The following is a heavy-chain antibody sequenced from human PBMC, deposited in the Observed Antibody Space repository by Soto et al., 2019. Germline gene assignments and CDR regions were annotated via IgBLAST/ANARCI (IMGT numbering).Heavy chain of an antibody. V-gene: IGHV3-21*01. J-gene: IGHJ4*02. D-gene: IGHD2-21*02. CDR2: ISSSYYI. CDR3: ARGDVGVLTATSNLYF. Sequence: EVQLVESGGGLVKPGGSLRLSCAASGFTFSSYTMKWVRQAPGKGLEWVASISSSYYIKYADSVKGRFTISRDNAKNSLYLQMNSLRAEDTAVYYCARGDVGVLTATSNLYFWGQGTLVTVSS. CDR1: GFTFSSYT.